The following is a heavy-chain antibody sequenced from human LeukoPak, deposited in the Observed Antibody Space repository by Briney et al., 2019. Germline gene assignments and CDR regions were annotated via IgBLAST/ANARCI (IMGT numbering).Heavy chain of an antibody. CDR1: GYTFIGYY. CDR3: AKIPNTWGAFDI. V-gene: IGHV1-2*02. CDR2: INPNNGGT. D-gene: IGHD7-27*01. J-gene: IGHJ3*02. Sequence: GASVKVSCKASGYTFIGYYMNWVRLAPGQGLEWMGWINPNNGGTNYAQKFQGRVTMTRDTSISTAYMELSSLRSDDTAVYYCAKIPNTWGAFDIWGQGTMVTVSS.